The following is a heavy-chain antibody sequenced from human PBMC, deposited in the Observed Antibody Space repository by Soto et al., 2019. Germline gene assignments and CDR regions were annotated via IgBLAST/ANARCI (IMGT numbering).Heavy chain of an antibody. CDR3: ASGSSTSSLPYYYYYGMDV. J-gene: IGHJ6*02. CDR1: GYTFTSYG. V-gene: IGHV1-18*01. D-gene: IGHD2-2*01. CDR2: ISAYNGNT. Sequence: ASVKVSCKASGYTFTSYGIHWVRQAPGQGLEWMGWISAYNGNTNYAQKLQGRVTMTTDTSTSTAYMELRSLRSDDTAVYYCASGSSTSSLPYYYYYGMDVWGQGTTVTVSS.